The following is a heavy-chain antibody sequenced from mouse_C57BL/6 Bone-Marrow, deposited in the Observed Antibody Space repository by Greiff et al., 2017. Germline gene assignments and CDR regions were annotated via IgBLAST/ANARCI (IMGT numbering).Heavy chain of an antibody. CDR1: GYTFTSYW. V-gene: IGHV1-55*01. Sequence: QVQLKQPGAELVKPGASVKMSCKASGYTFTSYWITWVKQRPGQGLGWIGDIYPGSGSTNYNEKFKSKATLTVDTSSSTAYMQLSSLTSEDSAVYYCAREDAYSYGSSLYFDYWGQGTTLTVSS. CDR2: IYPGSGST. J-gene: IGHJ2*01. D-gene: IGHD1-1*01. CDR3: AREDAYSYGSSLYFDY.